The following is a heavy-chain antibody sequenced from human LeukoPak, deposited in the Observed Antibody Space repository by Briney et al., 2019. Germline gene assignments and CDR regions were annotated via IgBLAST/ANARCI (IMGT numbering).Heavy chain of an antibody. CDR1: GYTFTGYY. D-gene: IGHD5-12*01. Sequence: GASVKVSCKASGYTFTGYYMHWVRQAPGQGLEWMGWINPNSGGTNYAQKFQGRVTMTRDTSISTAYMELSRLRSDDTAVYYCASPYGVDIVATGPLPPWTFDIWGQGTMVTVSS. V-gene: IGHV1-2*02. J-gene: IGHJ3*02. CDR3: ASPYGVDIVATGPLPPWTFDI. CDR2: INPNSGGT.